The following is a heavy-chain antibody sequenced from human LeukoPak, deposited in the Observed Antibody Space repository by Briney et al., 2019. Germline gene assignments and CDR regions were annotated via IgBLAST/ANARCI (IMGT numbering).Heavy chain of an antibody. Sequence: GGSLRLSCAASGFTFGSYAMSWVRQAPGKGLEWVSAISGSGGSTYYADSVKGRFTISRDNSKNTLYLQMNSLRAEDTAVYYCAKGPNYDFWSGPYFDYWGQGTLVTVSS. CDR2: ISGSGGST. V-gene: IGHV3-23*01. D-gene: IGHD3-3*01. CDR1: GFTFGSYA. J-gene: IGHJ4*02. CDR3: AKGPNYDFWSGPYFDY.